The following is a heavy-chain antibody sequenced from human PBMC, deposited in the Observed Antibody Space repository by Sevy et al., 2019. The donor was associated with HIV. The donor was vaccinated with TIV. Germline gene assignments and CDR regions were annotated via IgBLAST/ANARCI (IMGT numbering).Heavy chain of an antibody. Sequence: ASVKVSCKASGYTFTSYDINWVRQATGQGLEWMGWMNPNSGNTGYAQKFQGRVTMTRNTSISTAYMGLSSLRSGDTAVYYCARVVVRGVIDYWGQGTLVTVSS. V-gene: IGHV1-8*01. CDR3: ARVVVRGVIDY. CDR2: MNPNSGNT. CDR1: GYTFTSYD. J-gene: IGHJ4*02. D-gene: IGHD3-10*01.